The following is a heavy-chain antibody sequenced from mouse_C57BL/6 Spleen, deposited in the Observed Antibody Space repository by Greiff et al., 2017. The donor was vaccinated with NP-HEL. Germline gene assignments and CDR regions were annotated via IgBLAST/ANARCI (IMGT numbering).Heavy chain of an antibody. J-gene: IGHJ2*01. V-gene: IGHV1-82*01. D-gene: IGHD1-1*01. CDR2: IYPGDGDT. CDR1: GYAFSSSW. CDR3: AREGHYYGSSS. Sequence: QVQLKESGPELVKPGASVKISCKASGYAFSSSWMNWVKQRPGKGLEWIGRIYPGDGDTNYNGKFKGKATLTADKSSSTAYMQLSSLTSEDSAVYFCAREGHYYGSSSWGQGTTLTVSS.